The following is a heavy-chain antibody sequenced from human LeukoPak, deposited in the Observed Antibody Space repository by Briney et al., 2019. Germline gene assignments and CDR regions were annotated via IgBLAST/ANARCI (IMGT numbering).Heavy chain of an antibody. J-gene: IGHJ4*02. CDR3: AASSRGLRGYFDY. V-gene: IGHV4-4*02. Sequence: SETLSLTCAVSGGSISSSNWWSWVRQPPGKGLEWIGEIYHSGSTNYNPSLKSRVTISVDKSKNQFSLKLSSVTAADTAVYYCAASSRGLRGYFDYWGQGTLVTASS. CDR2: IYHSGST. D-gene: IGHD5-12*01. CDR1: GGSISSSNW.